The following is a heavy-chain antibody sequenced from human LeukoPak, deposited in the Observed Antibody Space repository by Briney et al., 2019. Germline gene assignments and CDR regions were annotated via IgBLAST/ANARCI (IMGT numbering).Heavy chain of an antibody. CDR2: ISWNSGSI. J-gene: IGHJ4*02. CDR3: AKDNQVITVAPHFGY. Sequence: GGSLRLSCAASGFTFDDYAMHWVRQAPWKGLEWVSGISWNSGSIGYADSVKGRFTISRDNAKNSLYLQMNSLRAEDTALYYCAKDNQVITVAPHFGYWGQGTLVTVSS. D-gene: IGHD3-10*01. CDR1: GFTFDDYA. V-gene: IGHV3-9*01.